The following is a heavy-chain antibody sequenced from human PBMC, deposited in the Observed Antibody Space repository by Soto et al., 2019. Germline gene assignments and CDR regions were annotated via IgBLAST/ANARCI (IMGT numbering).Heavy chain of an antibody. Sequence: GGSLSPSFAPPGFSFTSHNMKWGRQAPGKGLEWVSSISSSSSYIYYADSVKGRFTISRDNAKNSLYLQMNSLRAEDTAVYYCARDLHSSSSPPWGQGTLVTVSS. J-gene: IGHJ5*02. V-gene: IGHV3-21*01. CDR1: GFSFTSHN. CDR2: ISSSSSYI. D-gene: IGHD6-6*01. CDR3: ARDLHSSSSPP.